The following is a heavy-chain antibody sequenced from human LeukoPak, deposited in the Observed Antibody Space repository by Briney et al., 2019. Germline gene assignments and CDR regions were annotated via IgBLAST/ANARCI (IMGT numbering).Heavy chain of an antibody. CDR3: ASGDCSSTSCYGY. CDR1: GYTFTGYY. V-gene: IGHV1-2*02. D-gene: IGHD2-2*01. Sequence: ASVKVSCKASGYTFTGYYMHWVRQAPGQGLEWMGWINPNSGGTNYAQKFQGRVTITTDESTSTAYMELSSLRSEDTAVYYCASGDCSSTSCYGYWGQGTLVTVSS. J-gene: IGHJ4*02. CDR2: INPNSGGT.